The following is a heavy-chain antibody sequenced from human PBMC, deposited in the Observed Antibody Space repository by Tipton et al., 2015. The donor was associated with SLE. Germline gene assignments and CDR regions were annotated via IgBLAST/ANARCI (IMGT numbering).Heavy chain of an antibody. V-gene: IGHV3-49*04. CDR2: IRSKAYGGTT. D-gene: IGHD3-10*01. CDR1: GFTFGDYA. Sequence: SLRLSCTASGFTFGDYAMSWVRQAPGKGLEWVGFIRSKAYGGTTEYAASVKGRFTISRDDSKSIAYLQMNSLKTEDTAVYYCTRDVGADTYYYGSGSYSNWFDPWGQGTLVTVSS. CDR3: TRDVGADTYYYGSGSYSNWFDP. J-gene: IGHJ5*02.